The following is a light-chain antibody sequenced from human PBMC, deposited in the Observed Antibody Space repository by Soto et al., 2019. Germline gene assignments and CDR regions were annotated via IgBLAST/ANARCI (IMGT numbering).Light chain of an antibody. V-gene: IGKV3-11*01. CDR2: DAS. J-gene: IGKJ4*01. Sequence: EIVLTQSPATLSLSPGERATLSCSASQSVSSSLAWYQQKPGQAPRLLIYDASGRATGIPARFSGSGSGTDFTLTSSSLDPEDFAVYYCQQRSNRQLSFGGGTRVEIK. CDR1: QSVSSS. CDR3: QQRSNRQLS.